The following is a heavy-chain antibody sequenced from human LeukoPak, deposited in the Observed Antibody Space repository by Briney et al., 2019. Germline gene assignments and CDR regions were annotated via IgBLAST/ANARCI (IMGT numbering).Heavy chain of an antibody. D-gene: IGHD4-17*01. CDR2: IYTSGST. Sequence: SQTLSLTCTVSGGSISSGSYYWSRIRQPAGKGLEWIGRIYTSGSTNYNPSLKSRVTISVDTSKNQFSLKLGSVTAADTAVYYCARVRANYYYYMDVWGKGTTVTVSS. CDR1: GGSISSGSYY. V-gene: IGHV4-61*02. J-gene: IGHJ6*03. CDR3: ARVRANYYYYMDV.